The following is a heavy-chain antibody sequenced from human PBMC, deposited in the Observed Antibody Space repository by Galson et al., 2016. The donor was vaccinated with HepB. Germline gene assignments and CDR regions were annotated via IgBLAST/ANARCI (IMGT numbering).Heavy chain of an antibody. CDR1: GFSLSTTGVG. CDR3: AHGAGYFDF. J-gene: IGHJ4*02. CDR2: IYWDDDK. D-gene: IGHD6-19*01. Sequence: ALVKPTQRLTLTCTFSGFSLSTTGVGMGWIRQPPGKALEWLALIYWDDDKHYTPSLKSRLSVTKDTSQNQVVLTMTNMDPVDTVTYYCAHGAGYFDFWGQGTLVTVSS. V-gene: IGHV2-5*02.